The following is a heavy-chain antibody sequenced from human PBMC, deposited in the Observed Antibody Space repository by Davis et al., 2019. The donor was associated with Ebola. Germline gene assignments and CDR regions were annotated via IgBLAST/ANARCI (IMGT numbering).Heavy chain of an antibody. CDR2: IWHDGSDK. Sequence: GGSLRLSCAASGFTFSSYGMHWVRQAPGKGLEWVAVIWHDGSDKYYADSVKGRFTISRDNSKNTLYLQMNSLRAEDTAVYYCARTRIAVAGLFYYYYGMDVWGQGTTVTVSS. CDR1: GFTFSSYG. V-gene: IGHV3-33*01. J-gene: IGHJ6*02. CDR3: ARTRIAVAGLFYYYYGMDV. D-gene: IGHD6-19*01.